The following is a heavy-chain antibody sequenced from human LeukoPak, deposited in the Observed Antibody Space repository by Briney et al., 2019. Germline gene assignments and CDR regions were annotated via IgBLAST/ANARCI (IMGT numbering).Heavy chain of an antibody. Sequence: PGGSLRLSCAASGFTFRDYWLHWVRQAPGKGLVWVSRIASDGSSTTYADSVKGRFSISRDNAKNTLYLQMNSLRVEDTAVYYCARGRPHGNDYWGQGTLVTVSS. V-gene: IGHV3-74*01. D-gene: IGHD4-23*01. CDR2: IASDGSST. CDR1: GFTFRDYW. J-gene: IGHJ4*02. CDR3: ARGRPHGNDY.